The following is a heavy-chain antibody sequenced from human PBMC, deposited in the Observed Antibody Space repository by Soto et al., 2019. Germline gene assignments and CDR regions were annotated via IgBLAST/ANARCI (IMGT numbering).Heavy chain of an antibody. CDR1: GDTFTSYG. J-gene: IGHJ6*02. V-gene: IGHV1-18*01. CDR3: ARPTTGGYDYGDYSGGRGADYGMEV. Sequence: ASVKVSCKASGDTFTSYGISWVRQAPGQGLEWMGWISAYNGNTNYAQKLQGRVTMTTDTSTSTAYMELRSLRSDDTAVYYCARPTTGGYDYGDYSGGRGADYGMEVWGQGTTVTVSS. D-gene: IGHD4-17*01. CDR2: ISAYNGNT.